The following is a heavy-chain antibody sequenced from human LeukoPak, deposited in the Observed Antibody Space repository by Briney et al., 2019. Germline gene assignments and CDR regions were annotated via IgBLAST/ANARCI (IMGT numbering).Heavy chain of an antibody. Sequence: ASVKVSCKASGYTFTGHFMNWVRQAPEQGLEWMGWIKPKNGATAYAQKFQGRVTMTRDTAINTAYLELSSLTSDDTAVYYCARVREWEEISGAIPDYFDYWGQGTLITVSS. CDR1: GYTFTGHF. V-gene: IGHV1-2*02. CDR3: ARVREWEEISGAIPDYFDY. CDR2: IKPKNGAT. J-gene: IGHJ4*02. D-gene: IGHD3-3*01.